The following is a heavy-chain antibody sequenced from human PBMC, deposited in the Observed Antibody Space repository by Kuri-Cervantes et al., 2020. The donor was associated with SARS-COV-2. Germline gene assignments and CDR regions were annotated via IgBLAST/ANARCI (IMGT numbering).Heavy chain of an antibody. CDR3: ASGRVEYQLLYVFHDYYYGIDV. J-gene: IGHJ6*02. V-gene: IGHV4-34*01. D-gene: IGHD2-2*02. Sequence: SETLSLTCAVYGASFSGHYWSWIRQPPGKGLEWIGKIDPSGSTNYNTSLKSRVTISVDTSKNQFSLKLSSVTAADTAVYYCASGRVEYQLLYVFHDYYYGIDVWGQGTTVTVSS. CDR1: GASFSGHY. CDR2: IDPSGST.